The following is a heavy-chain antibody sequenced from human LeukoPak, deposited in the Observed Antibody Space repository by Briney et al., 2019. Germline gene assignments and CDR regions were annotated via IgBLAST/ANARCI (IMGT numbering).Heavy chain of an antibody. CDR1: GGSFSGYY. Sequence: SETLSLTCAAYGGSFSGYYWSWIRQPPGKGLEWIGEINDSGSTSCSPSLKSRVSISVDTSKNQSSLKLSSVTAADTAVYYCARVIDYDISGYYLGYWGQGNRVTVSS. J-gene: IGHJ4*02. CDR2: INDSGST. D-gene: IGHD3-22*01. V-gene: IGHV4-34*01. CDR3: ARVIDYDISGYYLGY.